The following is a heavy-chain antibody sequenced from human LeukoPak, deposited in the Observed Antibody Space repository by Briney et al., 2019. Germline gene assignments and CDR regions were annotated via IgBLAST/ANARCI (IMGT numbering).Heavy chain of an antibody. CDR3: ARDYYDSSGYCPLDY. D-gene: IGHD3-22*01. J-gene: IGHJ4*02. Sequence: SETLSLTCTVSGGSISSSSYYWGWIRQPPGKGLEWIGSIYYSGSTYYNPSLKSRVTISVDTSKNQFSLKLSSVTAADTAVYYCARDYYDSSGYCPLDYWGQGTLVTVSS. V-gene: IGHV4-39*02. CDR1: GGSISSSSYY. CDR2: IYYSGST.